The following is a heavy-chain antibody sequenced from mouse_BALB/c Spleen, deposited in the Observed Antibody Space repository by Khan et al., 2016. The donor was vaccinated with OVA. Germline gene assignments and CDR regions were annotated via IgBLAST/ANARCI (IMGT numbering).Heavy chain of an antibody. CDR3: ARIYGSDFDY. V-gene: IGHV1-20*02. CDR2: INPHIGET. J-gene: IGHJ2*01. CDR1: GYSFTGYF. D-gene: IGHD1-1*01. Sequence: QLKQSGPELVKPGASVKISCKASGYSFTGYFMNWVMQSHGKSLEWIGRINPHIGETFYNPKFKGKATLTVDESSSTAHMELRSLASEDSAVYYCARIYGSDFDYWGQGTTLTVSS.